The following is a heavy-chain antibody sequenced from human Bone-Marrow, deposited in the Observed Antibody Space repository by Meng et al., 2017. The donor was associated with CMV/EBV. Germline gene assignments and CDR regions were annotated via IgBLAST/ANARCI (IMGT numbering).Heavy chain of an antibody. Sequence: ASVKVSCKASGGTFSSYAISWVRQAPGQGLEWMGWINPNSGGTNYAQKFQGRVTMTRDTSISTAYMELSRLRSDDAAVYYCARAQRFDPWGQGTRVTVYS. J-gene: IGHJ5*02. CDR2: INPNSGGT. V-gene: IGHV1-2*02. CDR1: GGTFSSYA. CDR3: ARAQRFDP.